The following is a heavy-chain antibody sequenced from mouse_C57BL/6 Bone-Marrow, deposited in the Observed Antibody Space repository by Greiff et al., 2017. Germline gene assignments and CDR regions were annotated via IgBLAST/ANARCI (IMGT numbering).Heavy chain of an antibody. D-gene: IGHD2-1*01. CDR3: ARYGNYGY. Sequence: EVKLMESGPELVKPGASVKMSCKASGYTFTDYNMHWVKQSHGKSLEWIGYINPNTGGTSYNQKFKGKATLTVNKSSSTAYMELRSLTSEDSAVYYCARYGNYGYWGQGTTLTVSS. V-gene: IGHV1-22*01. CDR2: INPNTGGT. CDR1: GYTFTDYN. J-gene: IGHJ2*01.